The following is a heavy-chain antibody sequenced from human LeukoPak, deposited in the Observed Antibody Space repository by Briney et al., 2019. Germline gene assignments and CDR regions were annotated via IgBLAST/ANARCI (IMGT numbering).Heavy chain of an antibody. Sequence: GALILSCAASGFTFSNYALHWVRQAPGKGLEWVAVISYDGSNKYYADSVKGRFTISRDNSEKTLYLQMNSLRAEDTAVYYCARGPDPGISGIPYYFDYWGQGTLVTVSS. CDR1: GFTFSNYA. CDR3: ARGPDPGISGIPYYFDY. CDR2: ISYDGSNK. V-gene: IGHV3-30-3*01. J-gene: IGHJ4*02. D-gene: IGHD1-14*01.